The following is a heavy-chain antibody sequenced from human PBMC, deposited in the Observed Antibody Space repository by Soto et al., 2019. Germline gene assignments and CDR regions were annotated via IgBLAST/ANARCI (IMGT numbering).Heavy chain of an antibody. CDR1: GFTFTSSA. V-gene: IGHV1-58*01. CDR2: IVVGSGNT. CDR3: ARGPGCTNGVCYKRWFDP. J-gene: IGHJ5*02. Sequence: SVKVSCKASGFTFTSSAVQWVRQARGQRLEWIGWIVVGSGNTNYAQKFQERVTITRDMSTSTAYMELSSLRSEDTAVYYCARGPGCTNGVCYKRWFDPWGQGTLVTVSS. D-gene: IGHD2-8*01.